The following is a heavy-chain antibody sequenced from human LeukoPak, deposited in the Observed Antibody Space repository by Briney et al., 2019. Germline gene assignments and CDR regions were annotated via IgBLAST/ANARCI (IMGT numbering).Heavy chain of an antibody. J-gene: IGHJ4*02. D-gene: IGHD6-6*01. CDR1: GFTFSSYA. CDR3: AILYSSSPLDY. CDR2: ISGSGNST. Sequence: GGALRLSCAASGFTFSSYAMNWVRQAPGEGLEWVSTISGSGNSTYYADSVKGRFTISRDNSKNTLYLQMNSLRAEDTAIYYCAILYSSSPLDYWDQGTLVTVSS. V-gene: IGHV3-23*01.